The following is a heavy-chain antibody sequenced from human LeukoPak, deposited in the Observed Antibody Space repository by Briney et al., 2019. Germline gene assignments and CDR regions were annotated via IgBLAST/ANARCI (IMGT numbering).Heavy chain of an antibody. CDR1: GGSISSGDYY. V-gene: IGHV4-30-4*01. Sequence: SQTLSLTCTVSGGSISSGDYYWSWIRQPPGKGLEWIGYIYYSGSTYYNPSLKSRVTISVDTSKNQFSLKLSSVTAADTAVYYCARDPYCSGGSYYWRAYWYFDLWGRGTLVTVSS. D-gene: IGHD2-15*01. J-gene: IGHJ2*01. CDR3: ARDPYCSGGSYYWRAYWYFDL. CDR2: IYYSGST.